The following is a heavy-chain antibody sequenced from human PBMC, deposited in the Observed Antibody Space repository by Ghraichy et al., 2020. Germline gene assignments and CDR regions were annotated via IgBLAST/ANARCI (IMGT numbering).Heavy chain of an antibody. CDR2: ISSSSSTI. CDR1: GFTFSSYG. D-gene: IGHD5-12*01. CDR3: ARVGYGGYDELRWFDP. V-gene: IGHV3-48*04. Sequence: GGSLRLSCAASGFTFSSYGMNWVRQAPGKGLEWVSYISSSSSTIHYADSVKGRFTISRDNAKNSLYLQMNSLRAEDTAVYYCARVGYGGYDELRWFDPWGQGTLVTVSS. J-gene: IGHJ5*02.